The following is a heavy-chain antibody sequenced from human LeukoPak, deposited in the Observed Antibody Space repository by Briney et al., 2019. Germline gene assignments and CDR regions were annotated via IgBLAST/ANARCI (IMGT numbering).Heavy chain of an antibody. CDR3: AYSRSSLAAGY. V-gene: IGHV3-7*03. Sequence: PGGSLRLSCAASGFTFSSYAITWVRQAPGKGLEWVANIKEDGSEKYYVDSVKGRFTISRDNAKKSLYLQMSSLRAEDTAVYYCAYSRSSLAAGYWGQGTPVTVSS. CDR1: GFTFSSYA. J-gene: IGHJ4*02. CDR2: IKEDGSEK. D-gene: IGHD2-15*01.